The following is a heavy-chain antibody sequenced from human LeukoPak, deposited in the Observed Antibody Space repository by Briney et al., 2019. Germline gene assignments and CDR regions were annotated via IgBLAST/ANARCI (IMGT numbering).Heavy chain of an antibody. CDR1: GGSISSYY. CDR2: THYSGAT. D-gene: IGHD2-21*02. CDR3: ASGYCGGACQLGGVDM. Sequence: ASETLSLTCTVSGGSISSYYWSWLRQPPGKGLEYIGYTHYSGATNYNPSLKSRVTISLDTSGNQFSLKLSSVTAADTAVYYCASGYCGGACQLGGVDMWGQGTMVTVSS. V-gene: IGHV4-59*01. J-gene: IGHJ3*02.